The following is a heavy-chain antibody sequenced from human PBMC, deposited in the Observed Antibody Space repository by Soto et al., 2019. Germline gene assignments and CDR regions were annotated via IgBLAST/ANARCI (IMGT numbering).Heavy chain of an antibody. CDR2: INPNGGST. CDR1: GYTFTHYY. CDR3: ATSVNSAMAFDY. J-gene: IGHJ4*02. D-gene: IGHD5-18*01. V-gene: IGHV1-46*01. Sequence: ASVKVSCKASGYTFTHYYMHWVLRAPGQGLEWVGIINPNGGSTTYAQRFRAGFTMTRDTSTSTVYMELSSLRSEDSAVYYCATSVNSAMAFDYWGQGTLVTVSS.